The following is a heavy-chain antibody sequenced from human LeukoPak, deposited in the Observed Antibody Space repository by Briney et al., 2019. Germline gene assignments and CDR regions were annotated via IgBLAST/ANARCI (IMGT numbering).Heavy chain of an antibody. J-gene: IGHJ4*02. D-gene: IGHD3-10*01. V-gene: IGHV3-48*03. CDR2: ISSSGSTI. CDR1: GFTFSSYE. Sequence: GGSLRLSCAASGFTFSSYEMNWVRQAPGKGLEWVSYISSSGSTIYYADSVKGRFTISRDNAKNSLYLQMNSLRAEDTAVYYCARAKLQWGVITGYYFDYWGQGTLVTVSS. CDR3: ARAKLQWGVITGYYFDY.